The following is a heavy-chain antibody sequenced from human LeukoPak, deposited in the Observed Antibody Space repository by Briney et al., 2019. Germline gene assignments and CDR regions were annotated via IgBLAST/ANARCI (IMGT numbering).Heavy chain of an antibody. CDR3: ARGPVTADAFDI. V-gene: IGHV4-34*01. J-gene: IGHJ3*02. CDR1: GGSLSGYY. D-gene: IGHD4-17*01. CDR2: INHSGST. Sequence: KPSETLSLTCAVYGGSLSGYYWSGIRQPPGKGLEWIGEINHSGSTNYNPSLKSRVTISVDTSKNQFSLKLSSVTAADTAVYYCARGPVTADAFDIWGQGTMVTVSS.